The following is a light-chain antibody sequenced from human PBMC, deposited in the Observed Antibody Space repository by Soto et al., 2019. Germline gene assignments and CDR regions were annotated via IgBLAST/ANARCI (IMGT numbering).Light chain of an antibody. CDR1: QSVSTSY. V-gene: IGKV3-20*01. CDR3: EQYCSPPLT. CDR2: GAS. Sequence: EIVVPRCRGTRSWSPGERASLSCRVSQSVSTSYSAWYPQKPRQAPRPLIYGASSRATGIPDRFSGIGSGTDFSLTISRLEPEDFAAYYCEQYCSPPLTVGGGTKVDIK. J-gene: IGKJ4*01.